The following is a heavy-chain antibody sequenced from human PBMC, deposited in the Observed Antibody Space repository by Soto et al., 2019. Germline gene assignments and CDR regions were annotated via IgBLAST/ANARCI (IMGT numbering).Heavy chain of an antibody. J-gene: IGHJ4*02. CDR3: AREDSVSDY. CDR1: GFTFSSYW. Sequence: GGSLRLSCAASGFTFSSYWMTWVRQAPGKGLEWVANIKQDGSERFYADSVKGRFTISRDNAKNSLHLQMNSLRAEDTAVYYCAREDSVSDYWGQGTLVTVSS. CDR2: IKQDGSER. D-gene: IGHD2-8*01. V-gene: IGHV3-7*03.